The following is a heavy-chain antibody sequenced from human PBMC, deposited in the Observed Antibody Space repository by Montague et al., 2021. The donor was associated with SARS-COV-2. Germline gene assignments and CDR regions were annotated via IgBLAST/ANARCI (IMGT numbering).Heavy chain of an antibody. CDR1: SGSIISSGYY. CDR2: IYYSGTT. D-gene: IGHD3-10*01. CDR3: AGGMIRGVTTPFDY. J-gene: IGHJ4*02. Sequence: SETLSLTCSVSSGSIISSGYYWGWIRQPPGKELEWIGNIYYSGTTYYNPSLQSRGTISADTSKNHLSPRLSSVTAADTAVYFCAGGMIRGVTTPFDYWGQGSQVTVSS. V-gene: IGHV4-39*02.